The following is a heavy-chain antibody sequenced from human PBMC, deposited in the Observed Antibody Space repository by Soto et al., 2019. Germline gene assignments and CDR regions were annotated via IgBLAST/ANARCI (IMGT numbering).Heavy chain of an antibody. CDR2: IYYSGSS. J-gene: IGHJ5*02. CDR3: ASPKIAFYNWFDP. CDR1: GGSISSSSYY. D-gene: IGHD3-3*02. Sequence: SETLSLTCTVSGGSISSSSYYWGWVRQPPGKGLEWIGNIYYSGSSYYNSSLKSRVTISVDTSKNQFSLKLSSVTAADTAVYYCASPKIAFYNWFDPWGKGTLVTVSS. V-gene: IGHV4-39*01.